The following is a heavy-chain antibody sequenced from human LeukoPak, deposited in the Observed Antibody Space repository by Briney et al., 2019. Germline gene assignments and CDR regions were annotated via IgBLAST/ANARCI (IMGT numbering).Heavy chain of an antibody. CDR2: ISYDGSNK. CDR3: GKNRYSGSLSPFDI. V-gene: IGHV3-30-3*01. CDR1: GFTFNNYD. D-gene: IGHD1-26*01. Sequence: GGSLRLSCAASGFTFNNYDMHWVRQAPGKGLEWVAVISYDGSNKYYADSVKGRFTISRDNSKNTLYLQMNSPRAEDTAVYYCGKNRYSGSLSPFDIWGQGTMVTVSS. J-gene: IGHJ3*02.